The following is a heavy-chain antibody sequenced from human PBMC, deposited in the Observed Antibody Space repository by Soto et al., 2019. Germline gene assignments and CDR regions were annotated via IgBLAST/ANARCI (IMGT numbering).Heavy chain of an antibody. CDR2: INHSGST. CDR1: GGSFSGYC. Sequence: PSETLSLTCAVYGGSFSGYCWSWIRQPPGKGLEWIGEINHSGSTNYNPSLKSRVTISVDTSKNQFSLKLSSVTAADTAVYYCAREADLEYYFDYWGQGTLVTVSS. CDR3: AREADLEYYFDY. V-gene: IGHV4-34*01. J-gene: IGHJ4*02.